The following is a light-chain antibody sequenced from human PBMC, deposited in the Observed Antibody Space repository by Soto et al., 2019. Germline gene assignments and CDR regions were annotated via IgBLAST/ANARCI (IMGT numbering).Light chain of an antibody. Sequence: QSALTQPASVSGSPGQSITISCTGTSSDIGAYNFVSWYQQHPGKAPKLMLYDVNIRPSGVSNRVSGSKSGNTASLTISGLQAEDEADYYCTSWTTSPTMIFGGGTQLTVL. J-gene: IGLJ2*01. V-gene: IGLV2-14*03. CDR3: TSWTTSPTMI. CDR1: SSDIGAYNF. CDR2: DVN.